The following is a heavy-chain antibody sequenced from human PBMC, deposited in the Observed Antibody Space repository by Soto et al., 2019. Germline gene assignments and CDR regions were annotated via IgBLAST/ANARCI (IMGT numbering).Heavy chain of an antibody. V-gene: IGHV3-30*04. J-gene: IGHJ4*02. CDR2: KSHDGKNE. D-gene: IGHD1-26*01. Sequence: GALRLSCVASGFTFTSYAMHWVRQAPGKGLVWLASKSHDGKNEYYADFVKGRFTISRDNSKNTLSLEMNNLRAEDTAVYHCVRGGGSFDYWGQGTLVTVSS. CDR3: VRGGGSFDY. CDR1: GFTFTSYA.